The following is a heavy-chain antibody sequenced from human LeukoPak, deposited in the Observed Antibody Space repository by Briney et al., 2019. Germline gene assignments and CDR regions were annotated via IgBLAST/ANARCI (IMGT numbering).Heavy chain of an antibody. V-gene: IGHV3-23*01. CDR3: AKPGIVGLVNAFGI. CDR2: ISGSGGST. Sequence: GGSLRLSSAASGFPFSSYAMSWVRQAPGKGLEWVSAISGSGGSTYYADSVKGRFTISRDNSKNTLYLQMNSLRAEHTAVYYFAKPGIVGLVNAFGIWAKGQLSPSLQ. J-gene: IGHJ3*02. D-gene: IGHD1-26*01. CDR1: GFPFSSYA.